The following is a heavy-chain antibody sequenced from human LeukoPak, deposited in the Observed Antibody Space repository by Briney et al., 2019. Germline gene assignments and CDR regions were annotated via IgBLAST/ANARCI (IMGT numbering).Heavy chain of an antibody. V-gene: IGHV1-18*01. Sequence: GASVKVSCKASGYTFTSYGISWVRQAPGQGLEWMGWINADNGNTRYAQKLQGRVTMTTDTSTTTAYMDLRSLRSDDTAVYYCARDADGSGILLDYWGQGTLVTVSS. J-gene: IGHJ4*02. CDR2: INADNGNT. CDR3: ARDADGSGILLDY. CDR1: GYTFTSYG. D-gene: IGHD3-10*01.